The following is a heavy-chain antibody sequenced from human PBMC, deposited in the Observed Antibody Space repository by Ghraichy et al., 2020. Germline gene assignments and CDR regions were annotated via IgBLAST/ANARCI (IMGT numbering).Heavy chain of an antibody. CDR2: IYYSGST. CDR1: GGSISSYY. J-gene: IGHJ6*02. V-gene: IGHV4-59*08. Sequence: SETLSLTCTVSGGSISSYYWSWIRQPPGKGLEWIGYIYYSGSTNYNPSLKSRVTISVDTSKNQFSLKLSSVTAADTAVYYCARQPMYYYDSSGYYYYYGMDVWGQGTTVTVSS. D-gene: IGHD3-22*01. CDR3: ARQPMYYYDSSGYYYYYGMDV.